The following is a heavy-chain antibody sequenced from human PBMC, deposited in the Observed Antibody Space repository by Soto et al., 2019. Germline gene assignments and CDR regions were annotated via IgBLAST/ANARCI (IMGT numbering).Heavy chain of an antibody. CDR1: GFTFSSYS. J-gene: IGHJ6*02. V-gene: IGHV3-48*02. CDR3: ARATYSESYTYYYYGMDV. Sequence: EVQLVESGGGLVQPGGSLRLSCAASGFTFSSYSMNWVRQAPGKGLEWVSYISSSSNTIYYADSVKGRFTISRDNAKNSLFLQMNSLRDEDTAVYYCARATYSESYTYYYYGMDVWGQGTTVTVSS. CDR2: ISSSSNTI. D-gene: IGHD1-26*01.